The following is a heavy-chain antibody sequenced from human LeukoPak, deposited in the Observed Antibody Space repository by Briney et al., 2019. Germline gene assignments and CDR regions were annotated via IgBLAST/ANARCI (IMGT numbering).Heavy chain of an antibody. V-gene: IGHV4-30-2*01. Sequence: PSQTLSLTCAVSGGSISSGGYYWSWIRQPPGKGLEWIGEINHSGSTNYNPSLKSRVTISVDTSKNQFSLKLSSVTAADTAVYYCARVYYYDSSGYPTFDYWGQGTLVTVSS. CDR2: INHSGST. CDR1: GGSISSGGYY. D-gene: IGHD3-22*01. CDR3: ARVYYYDSSGYPTFDY. J-gene: IGHJ4*02.